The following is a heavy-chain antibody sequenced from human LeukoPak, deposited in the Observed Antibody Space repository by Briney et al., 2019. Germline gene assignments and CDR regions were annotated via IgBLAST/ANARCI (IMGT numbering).Heavy chain of an antibody. CDR3: AGQIAAAGKVLYFQH. Sequence: SVKVSCKASGGTFISYAISWVRQAPGQGLEWMGRIIPILGIANYAQKLQGRVTITADKSTSTAYMELSSLRSEDTAVYYCAGQIAAAGKVLYFQHWGQGTLVTVSS. J-gene: IGHJ1*01. CDR2: IIPILGIA. V-gene: IGHV1-69*04. CDR1: GGTFISYA. D-gene: IGHD6-13*01.